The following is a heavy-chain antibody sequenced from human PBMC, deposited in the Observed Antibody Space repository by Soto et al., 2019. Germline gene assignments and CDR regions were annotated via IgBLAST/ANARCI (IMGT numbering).Heavy chain of an antibody. Sequence: HPGGSLRLSCAASGFTFSSDWMHSVRQAPGKGLVWVSRINSDGSSTSYADSVKGRFTISRDNAKNTLYLQMNSLRAEDTAVYYCARGPFMITFGGVIPKEVGYWGQGTLVTVSS. CDR1: GFTFSSDW. J-gene: IGHJ4*02. V-gene: IGHV3-74*01. D-gene: IGHD3-16*02. CDR3: ARGPFMITFGGVIPKEVGY. CDR2: INSDGSST.